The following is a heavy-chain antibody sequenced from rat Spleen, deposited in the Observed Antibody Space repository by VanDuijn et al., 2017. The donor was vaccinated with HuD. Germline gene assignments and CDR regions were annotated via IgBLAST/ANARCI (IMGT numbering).Heavy chain of an antibody. CDR1: GITFNNYW. V-gene: IGHV5-31*01. D-gene: IGHD1-9*01. CDR3: ARRHYGYTDYFDY. Sequence: EVQLVESGGGRVQPGRSLKLSCVASGITFNNYWMTWIRQAPGKGLEWVASISYDGSSTYYRDSVKGRFTISRDNAKSTLGLQMDSLRSEDTATYYCARRHYGYTDYFDYWGQGVMVTVSS. CDR2: ISYDGSST. J-gene: IGHJ2*01.